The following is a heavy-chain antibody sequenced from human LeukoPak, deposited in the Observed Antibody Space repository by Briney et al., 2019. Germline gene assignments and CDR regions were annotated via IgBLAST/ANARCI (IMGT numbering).Heavy chain of an antibody. D-gene: IGHD5-18*01. CDR1: GFTFSSFG. CDR2: IRYDGSSK. V-gene: IGHV3-30*02. Sequence: GGSLRLSCAASGFTFSSFGMHWVSQAPGKGLEWVALIRYDGSSKYYADSVKGRFTISRDNSKNTLYLQVNSLRAEDTAMYYCAKDLGYSYGYVDYWGQGALVTVSS. J-gene: IGHJ4*02. CDR3: AKDLGYSYGYVDY.